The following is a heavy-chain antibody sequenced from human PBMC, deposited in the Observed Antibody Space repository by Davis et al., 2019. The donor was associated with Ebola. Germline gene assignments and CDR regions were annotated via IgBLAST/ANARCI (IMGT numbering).Heavy chain of an antibody. D-gene: IGHD1-26*01. CDR2: IWYDGSNK. CDR3: AKDPSRVGATS. CDR1: GFTFSSYG. V-gene: IGHV3-30*02. Sequence: GESLKISCAASGFTFSSYGMHWVRQAPGKGLEWVAVIWYDGSNKYYADSVKGRFTISRDNSKNTLYLQMNSLRAEDTAVYYCAKDPSRVGATSWGQGTLVTVSS. J-gene: IGHJ4*02.